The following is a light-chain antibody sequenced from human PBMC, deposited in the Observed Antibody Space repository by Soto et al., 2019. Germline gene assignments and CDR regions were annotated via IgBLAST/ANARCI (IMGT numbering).Light chain of an antibody. V-gene: IGLV1-40*01. CDR3: QSYDRSLSGSV. J-gene: IGLJ2*01. CDR1: SSNIGAGYD. CDR2: GNS. Sequence: QSVLTQPPSVSGAPGQRVTISCTGSSSNIGAGYDVHWYQQLPGTAPKLLTYGNSNRPSGVPDRFSGSKSGTSASLAITGLQAEDEADYYCQSYDRSLSGSVFGGGTQLTVL.